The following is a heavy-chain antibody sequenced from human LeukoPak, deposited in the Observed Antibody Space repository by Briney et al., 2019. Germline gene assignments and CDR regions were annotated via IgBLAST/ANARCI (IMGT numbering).Heavy chain of an antibody. D-gene: IGHD2-2*01. Sequence: SVKVSCKASGYTFTGYYMHWVRQAPGQGLEWMGWINPNSGGTNYAQKFQGRVTMTRDTSISTAYMELSRLRSDDTAVYYCARGGVVVPAACAYWGQGTLVTVSS. CDR1: GYTFTGYY. CDR2: INPNSGGT. CDR3: ARGGVVVPAACAY. V-gene: IGHV1-2*02. J-gene: IGHJ4*02.